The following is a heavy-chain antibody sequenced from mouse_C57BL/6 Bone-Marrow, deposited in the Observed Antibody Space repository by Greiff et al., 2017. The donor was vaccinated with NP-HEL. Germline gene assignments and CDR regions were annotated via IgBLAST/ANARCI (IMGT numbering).Heavy chain of an antibody. V-gene: IGHV5-4*01. CDR2: ISDGGSYT. D-gene: IGHD2-3*01. J-gene: IGHJ3*01. CDR3: ARDGYYPAWFAY. Sequence: EVKLVESGGGLVKPGGSLKLSCAASGFTFSSYAMSWVRQTPEKRLEWVATISDGGSYTYYPDNVKGRFTISRDNAKNNLYLQMSHLKSEDTAMYYCARDGYYPAWFAYWGQGTLVTVSA. CDR1: GFTFSSYA.